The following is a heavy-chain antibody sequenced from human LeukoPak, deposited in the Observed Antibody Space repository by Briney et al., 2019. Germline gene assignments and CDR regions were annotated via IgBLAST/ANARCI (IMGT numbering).Heavy chain of an antibody. D-gene: IGHD3-10*01. CDR1: GFTFSSYA. J-gene: IGHJ4*02. CDR2: ISYDGSNK. Sequence: PGRSLRLSCAASGFTFSSYAMHWVRQAPGKGLEWVAVISYDGSNKYYADSVKGRFTISRDNSKNTLYLQMNSLRAEDTAVYYCARENYGSGFDYWGQGTLVTVSS. CDR3: ARENYGSGFDY. V-gene: IGHV3-30-3*01.